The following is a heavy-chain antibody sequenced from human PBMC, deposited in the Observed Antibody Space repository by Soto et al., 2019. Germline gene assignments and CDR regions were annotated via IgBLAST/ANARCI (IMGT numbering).Heavy chain of an antibody. Sequence: QVQLVQSGAEVKKPGASVKVSCKASGYTSTSYAMHWVRQAPGQRLEWMGWINAGNGNTKYSQKFQGRVTITRDTSASTAYMELSSLRSEDTAVYYCARGEEWLVLSIDYWGQGTLVTVSS. CDR1: GYTSTSYA. CDR2: INAGNGNT. CDR3: ARGEEWLVLSIDY. V-gene: IGHV1-3*01. D-gene: IGHD6-19*01. J-gene: IGHJ4*02.